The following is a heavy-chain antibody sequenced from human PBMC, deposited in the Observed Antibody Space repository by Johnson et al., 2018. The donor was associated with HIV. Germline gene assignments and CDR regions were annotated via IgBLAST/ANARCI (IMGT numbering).Heavy chain of an antibody. CDR3: AKDDNLGVWYSDACDV. J-gene: IGHJ3*01. V-gene: IGHV3-23*03. Sequence: EVQLVESGGGLVKPGGSLRLSCAASGFTFSSYAMSWVRQAPGKGLEWVSVIYSGGSIYYADSVKGRFTMSRDNSKNTLYLHVKSLRPEDTSIYYCAKDDNLGVWYSDACDVWGQGTVVTFSS. D-gene: IGHD6-19*01. CDR1: GFTFSSYA. CDR2: IYSGGSI.